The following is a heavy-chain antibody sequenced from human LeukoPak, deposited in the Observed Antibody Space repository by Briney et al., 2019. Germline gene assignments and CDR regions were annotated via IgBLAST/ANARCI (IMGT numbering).Heavy chain of an antibody. CDR2: ISGSGSYT. CDR3: AKDPGRSSGWATTALDV. V-gene: IGHV3-23*01. D-gene: IGHD6-19*01. Sequence: GGSLRLSCVGSGVTLTNYAMSWVRQAPGKGLEWVSAISGSGSYTYYADSVKGRFTVSRDDSKHTLWLHMNSLRVEDTAVYFCAKDPGRSSGWATTALDVWGQGTTVTVSS. CDR1: GVTLTNYA. J-gene: IGHJ6*02.